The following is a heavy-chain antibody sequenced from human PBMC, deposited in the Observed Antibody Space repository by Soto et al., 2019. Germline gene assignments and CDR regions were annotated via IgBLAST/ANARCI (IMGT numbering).Heavy chain of an antibody. V-gene: IGHV3-23*01. CDR2: ISGSGAGT. Sequence: EVPLLESGGGLVQPGGSLRLSCAASGFSFSTYAMHWVRQAPGKGLEWVSGISGSGAGTYYADSVKGRFTISRDNSKNTLYLQINSLRAEDTAVYYCAKDRLYGYSPLDYWGQGTLVTVSS. J-gene: IGHJ4*02. CDR3: AKDRLYGYSPLDY. D-gene: IGHD5-18*01. CDR1: GFSFSTYA.